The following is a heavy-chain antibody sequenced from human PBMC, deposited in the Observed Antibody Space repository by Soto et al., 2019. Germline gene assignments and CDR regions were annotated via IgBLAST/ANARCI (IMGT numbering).Heavy chain of an antibody. J-gene: IGHJ4*02. Sequence: QVQLVQSGAEVKKPGASVKVSCKASGYTFTSYDINWVRQATGQGLEWMGWMNPNSGNTGYAQKFQGRVXXXXXXXXXXXXXXXXXXXXXXXXXXXCAXSTNDYGDRHWGQGTLVT. CDR2: MNPNSGNT. CDR1: GYTFTSYD. CDR3: AXSTNDYGDRH. V-gene: IGHV1-8*01. D-gene: IGHD4-17*01.